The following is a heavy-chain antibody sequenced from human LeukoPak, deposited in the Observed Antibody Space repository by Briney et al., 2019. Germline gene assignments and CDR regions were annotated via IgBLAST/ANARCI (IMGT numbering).Heavy chain of an antibody. CDR2: INPNSGDT. CDR3: ASYSSSWYYFDY. CDR1: GYTFTGYY. D-gene: IGHD6-13*01. J-gene: IGHJ4*02. V-gene: IGHV1-2*02. Sequence: ASVKVSCKASGYTFTGYYMHWVRQAPGQGLEWMGWINPNSGDTNYSQKFQGRVSMTRDTSINTAYMELSRLTSDDTAVYYCASYSSSWYYFDYWGQGTLVTVSS.